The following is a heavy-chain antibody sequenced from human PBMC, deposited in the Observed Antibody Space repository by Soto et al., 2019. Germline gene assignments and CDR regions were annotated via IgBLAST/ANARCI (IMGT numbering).Heavy chain of an antibody. CDR1: GFTFSSYA. CDR2: ISGSGGST. D-gene: IGHD4-17*01. CDR3: AKPNDYGDYYYYYYMDV. V-gene: IGHV3-23*01. J-gene: IGHJ6*03. Sequence: EVQLLESGGGLVQPGGSLRLSCAASGFTFSSYAMSWVRQAPGKGLEWVSAISGSGGSTYYADSVKGRFTISRDNSKNPLYLQMNSLRAEDTAVYYCAKPNDYGDYYYYYYMDVWGKGTTVTVSS.